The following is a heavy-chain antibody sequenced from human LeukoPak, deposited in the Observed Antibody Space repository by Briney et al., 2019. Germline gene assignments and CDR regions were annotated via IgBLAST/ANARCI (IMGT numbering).Heavy chain of an antibody. CDR2: MTEGGAT. Sequence: GGSQRLSCAASGFTLSSSAMSWVRQAPGKGLEWVSVMTEGGATYYADSVRGRFIISRDNSKNMVYLQMNSLRVEDTAVYYCEKLLHDWGQGPLVTVSS. CDR3: EKLLHD. D-gene: IGHD3-22*01. CDR1: GFTLSSSA. V-gene: IGHV3-23*01. J-gene: IGHJ4*02.